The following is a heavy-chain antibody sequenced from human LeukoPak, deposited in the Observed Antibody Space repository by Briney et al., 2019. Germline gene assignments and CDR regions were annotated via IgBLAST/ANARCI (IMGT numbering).Heavy chain of an antibody. CDR1: GDSIGKQY. Sequence: PSETLSLTCTVSGDSIGKQYWSWIRQPPGKGLEWIGYIYYSEYTKYNPSLESRVTISVDTSKNQFSLRLTSVTAADTAIYFCAGEAAAGTNFDYWGQGILVTVPS. CDR3: AGEAAAGTNFDY. V-gene: IGHV4-59*11. CDR2: IYYSEYT. J-gene: IGHJ4*02. D-gene: IGHD6-13*01.